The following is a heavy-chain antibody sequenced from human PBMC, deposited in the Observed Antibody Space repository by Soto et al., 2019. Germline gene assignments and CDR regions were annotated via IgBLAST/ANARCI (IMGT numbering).Heavy chain of an antibody. V-gene: IGHV3-23*01. CDR3: AGYSSSSVAHYYYGVDV. D-gene: IGHD6-6*01. CDR2: ISGSGGKT. Sequence: EVQLLESGGGSVQPGGSLRLSCAASGFTFSSYALSWVRQAPGKGLKWGSAISGSGGKTYNENSVKGRFTISSDNSKNAVYLQVNCLRAEDTAEYYCAGYSSSSVAHYYYGVDVWGQGTTVTVTS. J-gene: IGHJ6*02. CDR1: GFTFSSYA.